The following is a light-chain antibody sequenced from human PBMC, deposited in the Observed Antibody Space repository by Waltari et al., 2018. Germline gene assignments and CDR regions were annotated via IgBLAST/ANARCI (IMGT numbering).Light chain of an antibody. CDR3: QQYNTYSYT. CDR2: KAS. J-gene: IGKJ2*01. Sequence: DIQMTQSPSTLSASVGDRLTITCRASQTISSWLAWYQQKPGKAPKLLIYKASILGSGVPSRFSGSGSGTEFTLTISSLQPDDFATYYCQQYNTYSYTFGQGTKLEIK. CDR1: QTISSW. V-gene: IGKV1-5*03.